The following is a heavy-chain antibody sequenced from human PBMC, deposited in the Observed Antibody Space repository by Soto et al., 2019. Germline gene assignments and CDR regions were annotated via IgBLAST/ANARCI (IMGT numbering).Heavy chain of an antibody. V-gene: IGHV4-31*03. CDR1: GYSITAGGYY. J-gene: IGHJ5*02. CDR3: ARMYSSGSGWFHP. D-gene: IGHD6-19*01. CDR2: FYSSGSI. Sequence: SETLSLTCFVSGYSITAGGYYWSWTRHHPGKGLEWIGSFYSSGSIIYNPSLRSRVSISGDTSSNQFSMSLTSVTAADTARYYCARMYSSGSGWFHPWGQGTLVTVSS.